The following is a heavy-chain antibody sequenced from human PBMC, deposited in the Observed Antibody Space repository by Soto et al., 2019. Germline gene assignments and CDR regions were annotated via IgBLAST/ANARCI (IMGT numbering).Heavy chain of an antibody. CDR3: AREVAVVAPNWFDP. CDR1: GGTFSSYT. Sequence: SVKVSCKASGGTFSSYTISWVRQAPGQGLEWMGRIIPILGIANYAQKLQGRVTITADKSTSTAYMELSSLRSEDTAVYYCAREVAVVAPNWFDPWGQGTLVTVSS. J-gene: IGHJ5*02. CDR2: IIPILGIA. V-gene: IGHV1-69*04. D-gene: IGHD2-15*01.